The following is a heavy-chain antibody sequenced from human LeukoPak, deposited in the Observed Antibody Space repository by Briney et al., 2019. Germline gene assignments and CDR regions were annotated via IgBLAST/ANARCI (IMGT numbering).Heavy chain of an antibody. V-gene: IGHV1-69*01. CDR2: IIPIFGTA. CDR3: ARDKSSRLALAFDI. D-gene: IGHD2-2*01. CDR1: GGTFSSYA. J-gene: IGHJ3*02. Sequence: ASVKVPCKASGGTFSSYAISWVRQAPGQGLEWMGGIIPIFGTANYAQKFQGRVTITADESTSTAYMELSSLRSEDTAVYYCARDKSSRLALAFDIWGQGTMVTVSS.